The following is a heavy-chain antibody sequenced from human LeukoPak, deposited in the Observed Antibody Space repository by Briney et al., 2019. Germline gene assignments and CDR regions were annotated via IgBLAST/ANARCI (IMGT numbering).Heavy chain of an antibody. J-gene: IGHJ6*02. CDR1: GGTFSSYA. D-gene: IGHD3-3*01. CDR3: ARVPFGVVNYYYYYGMDV. V-gene: IGHV1-69*04. Sequence: ASVKVSCKASGGTFSSYAIIWVRQAPGQGLEWMGRIIPILGIANYAQKFQGRVTITADKSTSTAYMELSSLRSEDTAVYYCARVPFGVVNYYYYYGMDVWGQGTTVTVSS. CDR2: IIPILGIA.